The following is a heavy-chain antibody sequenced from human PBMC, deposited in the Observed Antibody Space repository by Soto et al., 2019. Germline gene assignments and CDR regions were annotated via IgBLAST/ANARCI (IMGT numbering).Heavy chain of an antibody. D-gene: IGHD3-16*01. Sequence: ASVKVSCKASGYTFTGHYMHCVRQAPGQGLEWMGWINPNSGDTNFAQKFHGRVTMTRDTSISTTYMELGRLTSDDTALYYCARYAEDYYYGMDVWGQGTTVTVSS. CDR3: ARYAEDYYYGMDV. CDR1: GYTFTGHY. J-gene: IGHJ6*02. V-gene: IGHV1-2*02. CDR2: INPNSGDT.